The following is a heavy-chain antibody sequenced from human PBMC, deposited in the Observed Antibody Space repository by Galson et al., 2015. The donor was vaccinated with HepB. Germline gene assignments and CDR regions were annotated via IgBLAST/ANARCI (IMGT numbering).Heavy chain of an antibody. CDR3: ARDLYCSSTSCSLWGFDY. CDR2: IIPIFGTA. CDR1: GGTFSSYA. D-gene: IGHD2-2*01. J-gene: IGHJ4*02. V-gene: IGHV1-69*13. Sequence: SVKVSCKASGGTFSSYAISWVRQAPGQGLEWMGGIIPIFGTANYAQKFQGRVTITADESTSTAYMELSSLRSEDTAVYYCARDLYCSSTSCSLWGFDYWGQGTLVTVSS.